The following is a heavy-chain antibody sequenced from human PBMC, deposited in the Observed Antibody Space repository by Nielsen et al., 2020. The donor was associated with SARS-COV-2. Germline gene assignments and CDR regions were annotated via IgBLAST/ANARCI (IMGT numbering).Heavy chain of an antibody. V-gene: IGHV1-2*02. CDR3: ARDLSVTVRFVDY. CDR1: GYTFTSYG. D-gene: IGHD4-11*01. CDR2: INPNSGGT. J-gene: IGHJ4*02. Sequence: ASVKVSCKASGYTFTSYGISWVRKAPGQGLEWMGWINPNSGGTNYAQKFQGRVTMTRDTSISTAYMELSRLRSDDTAVYYCARDLSVTVRFVDYWGQGTLVTVSS.